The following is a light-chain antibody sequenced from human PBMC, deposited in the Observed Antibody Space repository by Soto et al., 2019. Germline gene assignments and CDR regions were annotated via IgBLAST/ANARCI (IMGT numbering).Light chain of an antibody. V-gene: IGKV1-8*01. CDR2: DAS. J-gene: IGKJ1*01. CDR3: QHYNSYSEA. CDR1: QDIGTY. Sequence: AIRMTQSPSSFSASTGDRVSITCQATQDIGTYLAWYQQIPGKAPKLLIYDASTLQTGVPSRFSGSGSGTDFTLTISCLQSEDFATYYCQHYNSYSEAFGQGTKVDIK.